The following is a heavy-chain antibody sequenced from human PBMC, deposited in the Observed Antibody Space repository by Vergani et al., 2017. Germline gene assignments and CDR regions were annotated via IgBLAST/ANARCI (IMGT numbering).Heavy chain of an antibody. CDR3: ARHLLGWEIHDAFAF. CDR2: IFPGDSVT. J-gene: IGHJ3*01. Sequence: EVLLVQSGADVKKSGESLKISCKASGYSFSNYWIGWVRQMPGKGLEWIGIIFPGDSVTKYNPSFQGQVIISADTSISTAYLQWSSLKASDTAIYYCARHLLGWEIHDAFAFWGQGTMVTVSS. V-gene: IGHV5-51*01. D-gene: IGHD4-23*01. CDR1: GYSFSNYW.